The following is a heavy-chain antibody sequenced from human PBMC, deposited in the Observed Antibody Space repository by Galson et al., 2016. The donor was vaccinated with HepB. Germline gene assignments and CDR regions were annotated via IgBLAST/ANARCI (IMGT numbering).Heavy chain of an antibody. Sequence: TLSLTCAVYGGAFSGYYWSWIRQPPGKGLEWIGEINHSGSTNYNPSLKSRVTISVDTSKNQFSLKLSSVTAADTAVYYCARGDNPDYGDYASAYYYMDVWGKGTTVTVSS. CDR1: GGAFSGYY. CDR3: ARGDNPDYGDYASAYYYMDV. J-gene: IGHJ6*03. V-gene: IGHV4-34*01. CDR2: INHSGST. D-gene: IGHD4-17*01.